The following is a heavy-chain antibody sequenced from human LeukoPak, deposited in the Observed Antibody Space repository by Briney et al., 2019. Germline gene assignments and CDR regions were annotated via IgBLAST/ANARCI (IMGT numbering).Heavy chain of an antibody. J-gene: IGHJ4*02. Sequence: SEPLSLTCTLSGGSISTYYWSWIRQPPGKGLEWIGYIYHSGSTNYNPSLKSRVTISVDTSKHPFSLKLSSVTAANTAVYYCARGGGYASPIGYWGQGALVTVSS. D-gene: IGHD5-12*01. CDR3: ARGGGYASPIGY. CDR2: IYHSGST. CDR1: GGSISTYY. V-gene: IGHV4-59*01.